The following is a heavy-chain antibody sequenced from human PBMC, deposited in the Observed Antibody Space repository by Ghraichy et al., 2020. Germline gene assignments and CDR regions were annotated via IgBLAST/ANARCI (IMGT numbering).Heavy chain of an antibody. V-gene: IGHV3-23*01. CDR3: AKGLATFDY. D-gene: IGHD5-12*01. CDR1: GFTFSSYA. Sequence: LSLTCAASGFTFSSYAMSWVRQAPGKGLEWVSAISGSGGITYCADSVTGRFTISRDNSKNTLYLQMNSLRAEDTAVYYCAKGLATFDYWGQGTLVTVSS. J-gene: IGHJ4*02. CDR2: ISGSGGIT.